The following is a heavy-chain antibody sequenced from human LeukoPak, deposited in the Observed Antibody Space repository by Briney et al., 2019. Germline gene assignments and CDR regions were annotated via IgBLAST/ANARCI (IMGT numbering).Heavy chain of an antibody. D-gene: IGHD6-13*01. Sequence: ASVKVSCKASGYTFTGYYMHWVRQAPGQGLEWMGWIDPKTGGTNYAQKFLGRVTMTRDTSISTAYMELSRLRSDDTAVFYCARYPNSGCVEQQSAWGQGTLVTVSS. CDR1: GYTFTGYY. CDR3: ARYPNSGCVEQQSA. CDR2: IDPKTGGT. V-gene: IGHV1-2*02. J-gene: IGHJ5*02.